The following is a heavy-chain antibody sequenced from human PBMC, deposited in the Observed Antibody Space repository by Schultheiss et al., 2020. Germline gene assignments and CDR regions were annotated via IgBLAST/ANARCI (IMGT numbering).Heavy chain of an antibody. CDR2: ISGSGGST. CDR3: AKETCPISPHWYCSSTSFRNWFDP. CDR1: GFTFSSYA. V-gene: IGHV3-23*01. D-gene: IGHD2-2*01. Sequence: GGSLRLSCAASGFTFSSYAMHWVRQAPGKGLEWVSAISGSGGSTYYADSVKGRFTISRDNSKNTLYLQMNSLRAEDTAVYYCAKETCPISPHWYCSSTSFRNWFDPWGQGTLVTVSS. J-gene: IGHJ5*02.